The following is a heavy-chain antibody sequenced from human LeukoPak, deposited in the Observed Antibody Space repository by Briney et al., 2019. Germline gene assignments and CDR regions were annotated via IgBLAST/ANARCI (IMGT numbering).Heavy chain of an antibody. Sequence: GGSLRLSCVASGFSVSGIHMNWVRQAPGKDLEWVSGLYSGGATYYADSMGGRFTISRDHSKNTLYRQMTNLRVDDTAIYYCARGNGNVGGRLDPWGQGIRVTVSS. V-gene: IGHV3-66*01. CDR3: ARGNGNVGGRLDP. CDR2: LYSGGAT. CDR1: GFSVSGIH. J-gene: IGHJ5*02. D-gene: IGHD1-1*01.